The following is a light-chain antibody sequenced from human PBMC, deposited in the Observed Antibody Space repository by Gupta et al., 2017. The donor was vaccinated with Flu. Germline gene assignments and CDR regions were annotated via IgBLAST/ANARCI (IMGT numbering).Light chain of an antibody. CDR2: KAS. Sequence: PSTLSASVGDRVTITCRASQSIGSWLAWYHQKPGKAPNLLIYKASSLESGVPSRFSGGGSGTEFTLTISSLQPGDFATYFCQQYNSYPYTFGQGTKLEIK. V-gene: IGKV1-5*03. CDR3: QQYNSYPYT. J-gene: IGKJ2*01. CDR1: QSIGSW.